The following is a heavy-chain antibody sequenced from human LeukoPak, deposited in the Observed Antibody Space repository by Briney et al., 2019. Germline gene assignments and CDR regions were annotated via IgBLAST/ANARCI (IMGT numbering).Heavy chain of an antibody. J-gene: IGHJ4*02. CDR2: TTGSGDKL. D-gene: IGHD2-15*01. CDR3: ARYENGGIDY. V-gene: IGHV3-23*01. Sequence: GGSLRLSCTASGFTFRSYALSWVRQAPGKGLEWVSATTGSGDKLFYADSVKGRFTISRDNSKNTLYLQMNNLRAEDTAVYYCARYENGGIDYWGQGTLVTVSS. CDR1: GFTFRSYA.